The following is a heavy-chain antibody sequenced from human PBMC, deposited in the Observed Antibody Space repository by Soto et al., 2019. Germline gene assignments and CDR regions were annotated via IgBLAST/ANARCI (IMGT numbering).Heavy chain of an antibody. CDR3: ARHEYSYGQSYYYYGMDV. CDR2: IDPSDSYT. J-gene: IGHJ6*02. Sequence: PGESLKISCKGSGYSFTSYWISWVRQMPGKGLEWMGRIDPSDSYTNYSPYFQGHVTISADKSISTAYLQWSSLKASDTAMYYCARHEYSYGQSYYYYGMDVWGQGTTVTVSS. D-gene: IGHD5-18*01. V-gene: IGHV5-10-1*01. CDR1: GYSFTSYW.